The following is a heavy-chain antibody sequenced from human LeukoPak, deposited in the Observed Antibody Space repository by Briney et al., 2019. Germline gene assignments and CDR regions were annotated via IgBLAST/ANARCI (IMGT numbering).Heavy chain of an antibody. V-gene: IGHV3-48*03. D-gene: IGHD3-10*01. CDR3: ARPIGYAGTGSYYGY. J-gene: IGHJ4*02. CDR1: GFTFSDSA. CDR2: ISGGGDTL. Sequence: PGGSLRLSCAASGFTFSDSAMNWVRQAPGKGPEWVSYISGGGDTLHYADSVKGRFTISRDNAKKTLFLQMNTLRAEDTAVYYCARPIGYAGTGSYYGYWGQGTLVTVSS.